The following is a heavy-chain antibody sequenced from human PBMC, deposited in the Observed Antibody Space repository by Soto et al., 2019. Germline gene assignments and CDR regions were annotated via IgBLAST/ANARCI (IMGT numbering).Heavy chain of an antibody. CDR3: AKDHGTDGPNWIDS. CDR2: ISGSDDST. V-gene: IGHV3-23*01. J-gene: IGHJ5*01. Sequence: EVQLLESGGGLVQPGESLRLSCAASGFTFSSYAMSWVRQAPGKGLEWVSVISGSDDSTYYADSVKGRFTISRDNSKNTLYLQMNSLRAEDTAVYYCAKDHGTDGPNWIDSWCQGTLVTVSS. CDR1: GFTFSSYA. D-gene: IGHD2-8*01.